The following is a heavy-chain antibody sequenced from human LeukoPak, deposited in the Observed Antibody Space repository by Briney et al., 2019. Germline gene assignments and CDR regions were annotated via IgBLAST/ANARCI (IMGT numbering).Heavy chain of an antibody. J-gene: IGHJ4*02. D-gene: IGHD6-19*01. Sequence: HAGRSLRLSCAASGFTFSSYAMRWVRQAPGKGLEWVAVISYDGSNKYYADSVKGRFTISRDNSTNTLYLQMNSLRAEDTAVYYCARGPRTQWLVDYWGQGTLVTVSS. CDR2: ISYDGSNK. CDR1: GFTFSSYA. V-gene: IGHV3-30*04. CDR3: ARGPRTQWLVDY.